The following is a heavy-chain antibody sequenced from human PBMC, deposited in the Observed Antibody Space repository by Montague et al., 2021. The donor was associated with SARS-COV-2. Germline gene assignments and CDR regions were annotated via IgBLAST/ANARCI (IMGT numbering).Heavy chain of an antibody. V-gene: IGHV3-74*01. Sequence: FLRLSCAASGFPFSSCWMHWFRQAPGKGPVWVSRIDTDGTTTNYADSVRGRFSISRDNAKNTLYLQMHSLRDDDTAVYYCVRDLAGRYGYWGQGALVTVSS. CDR2: IDTDGTTT. D-gene: IGHD1-26*01. CDR3: VRDLAGRYGY. J-gene: IGHJ4*02. CDR1: GFPFSSCW.